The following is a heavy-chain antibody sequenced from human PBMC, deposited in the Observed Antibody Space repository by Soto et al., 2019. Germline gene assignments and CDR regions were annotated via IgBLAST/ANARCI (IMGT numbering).Heavy chain of an antibody. Sequence: ASVKVSCKASGYTFTSYAMHWVRQAPGQRLEWMGWINAGNGNTKYSQKFQGRVTITRDTSASTAYMELSSLRSEDTAVYYCARRGRKGYDSSGGFDPWGQGALVTVSS. V-gene: IGHV1-3*01. CDR1: GYTFTSYA. D-gene: IGHD3-22*01. CDR3: ARRGRKGYDSSGGFDP. J-gene: IGHJ5*02. CDR2: INAGNGNT.